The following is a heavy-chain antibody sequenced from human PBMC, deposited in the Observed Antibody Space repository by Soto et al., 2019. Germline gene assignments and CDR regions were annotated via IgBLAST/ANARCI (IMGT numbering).Heavy chain of an antibody. Sequence: SETLSLTCTVSGGSISSSSYYWGWIRQPPGGGLEWIGSIYYSGSTYYNPSLKSRVTISVDTSKNQFSLKLSSVTAADTAVYYCARLGFCSGGSCYSDAFDIWGQGTMVTVSS. V-gene: IGHV4-39*01. J-gene: IGHJ3*02. CDR1: GGSISSSSYY. D-gene: IGHD2-15*01. CDR2: IYYSGST. CDR3: ARLGFCSGGSCYSDAFDI.